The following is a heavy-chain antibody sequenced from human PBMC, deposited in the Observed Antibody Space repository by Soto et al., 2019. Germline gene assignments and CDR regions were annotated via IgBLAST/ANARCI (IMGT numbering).Heavy chain of an antibody. CDR3: AKGIGGYSSSSAYFDY. CDR2: ISGGGDYT. V-gene: IGHV3-23*01. CDR1: RFTFTTYA. D-gene: IGHD6-6*01. J-gene: IGHJ4*02. Sequence: GSLRLSCAASRFTFTTYAMSWVRQAPGKGLEWVSTISGGGDYTDYADSVKGRFTISRDNSKNTLYLRMNSLRAEDTAVYYCAKGIGGYSSSSAYFDYWGRGTLVTVSS.